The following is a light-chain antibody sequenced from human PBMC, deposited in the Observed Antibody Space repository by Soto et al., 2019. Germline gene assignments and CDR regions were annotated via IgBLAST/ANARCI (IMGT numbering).Light chain of an antibody. V-gene: IGKV1-39*01. CDR1: QSVSGY. CDR3: QQSYTTPLT. Sequence: DIQMTQSPSSLSASVGDRVTITCRASQSVSGYLNWYQQKPGKAPTLLIYAASNLQSGVPTMFSGSGSATDFTLTISSLQPDDFATYYWQQSYTTPLTFGGGTKVEIK. J-gene: IGKJ4*02. CDR2: AAS.